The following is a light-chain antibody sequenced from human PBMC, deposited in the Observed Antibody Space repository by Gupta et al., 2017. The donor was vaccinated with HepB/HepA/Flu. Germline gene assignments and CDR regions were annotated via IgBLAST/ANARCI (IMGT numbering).Light chain of an antibody. CDR2: DAS. CDR1: QSVSNY. V-gene: IGKV3-11*01. J-gene: IGKJ4*01. CDR3: QQRSNRPPLT. Sequence: EIVLTQSLATLSLSPGERATLSCRASQSVSNYLAWYQQKPGQAPRLLIYDASDRATGIPARFSGRGSGTDFTLTISSLEPEDSAVYYCQQRSNRPPLTFGGGTKLEIK.